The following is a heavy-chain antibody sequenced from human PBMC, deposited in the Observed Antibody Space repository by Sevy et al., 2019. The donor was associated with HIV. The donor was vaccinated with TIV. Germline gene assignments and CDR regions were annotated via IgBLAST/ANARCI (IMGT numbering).Heavy chain of an antibody. D-gene: IGHD2-15*01. V-gene: IGHV3-7*03. J-gene: IGHJ3*01. CDR2: INQDGGQK. CDR3: ARDPDPVPVVAFDV. Sequence: GGSLRLSCVASGSSFGIHWMSWVRQAPGKGLEWVAKINQDGGQKYYVDSVKGRFTISSDNAKSSLYLQMNSLRVEDTALYYCARDPDPVPVVAFDVWGQGTMVTVSS. CDR1: GSSFGIHW.